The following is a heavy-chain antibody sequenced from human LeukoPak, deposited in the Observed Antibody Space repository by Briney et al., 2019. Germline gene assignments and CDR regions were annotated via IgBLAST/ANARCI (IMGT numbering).Heavy chain of an antibody. J-gene: IGHJ4*02. CDR3: ARGLDYYGSGSQGYYFDY. D-gene: IGHD3-10*01. CDR2: IYTSGST. Sequence: SETLSLTCTVSGGSISSYYWSWIRQPAGKGLEWIGRIYTSGSTNYNPPLKSRVTISVDTSKNQFSLKLSSVTAADTAVYYCARGLDYYGSGSQGYYFDYWGQGTLVTVSS. CDR1: GGSISSYY. V-gene: IGHV4-4*07.